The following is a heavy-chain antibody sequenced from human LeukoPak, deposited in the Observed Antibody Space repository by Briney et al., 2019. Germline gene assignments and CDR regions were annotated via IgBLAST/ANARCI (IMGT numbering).Heavy chain of an antibody. D-gene: IGHD3-22*01. J-gene: IGHJ4*02. V-gene: IGHV3-21*04. CDR1: GFTFSSYN. CDR3: AKDIARICDHDSSGYFDS. CDR2: ITSGSSYI. Sequence: GGSLRLSCAASGFTFSSYNMNWVRQAPGQGLEWVSSITSGSSYIYYADSVKGRFTISRDNAKSSLYLQMNNLRTEDTALYYCAKDIARICDHDSSGYFDSWGQGTLVTVSS.